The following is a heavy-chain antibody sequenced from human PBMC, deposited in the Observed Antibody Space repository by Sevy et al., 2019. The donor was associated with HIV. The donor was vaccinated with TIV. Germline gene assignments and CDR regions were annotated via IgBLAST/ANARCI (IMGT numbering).Heavy chain of an antibody. CDR1: GFNVNDNY. CDR2: IHADGSS. V-gene: IGHV3-53*01. D-gene: IGHD3-16*02. CDR3: ARDRRFCGNECYLYYYYGMDV. Sequence: GGSLRLSCAASGFNVNDNYMTWVRQAPGKGLEWVSIIHADGSSYYADSVKGRFTMSRDDSKNIGNLQMNSLRADDTAVSYCARDRRFCGNECYLYYYYGMDVWGQGTAVTVSS. J-gene: IGHJ6*02.